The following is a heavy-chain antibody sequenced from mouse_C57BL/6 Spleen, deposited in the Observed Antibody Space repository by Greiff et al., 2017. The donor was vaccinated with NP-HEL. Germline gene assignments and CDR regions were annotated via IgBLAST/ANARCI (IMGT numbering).Heavy chain of an antibody. D-gene: IGHD1-1*01. CDR2: IDPSDSET. CDR1: GYTFTSYW. J-gene: IGHJ2*01. V-gene: IGHV1-52*01. CDR3: ARRRNYYGSSYFDY. Sequence: QVQLQQPGAELVRPGSSVKLSCKASGYTFTSYWMHWVKQRPIQGLEWIGNIDPSDSETHYNQKFKDKATLTVDKSSSTAYMQLSSLTSEDSAVYYGARRRNYYGSSYFDYWGQGTTLTVSS.